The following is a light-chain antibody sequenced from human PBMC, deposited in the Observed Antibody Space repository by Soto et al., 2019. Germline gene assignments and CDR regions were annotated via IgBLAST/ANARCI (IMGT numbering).Light chain of an antibody. CDR1: QTISNY. CDR2: VAS. Sequence: DIQMTQSPSSLSASVGDRVTITCRASQTISNYLNWYQQKPGKAPKILIYVASSLQSGVPSRFSGSGSGTDFTLTIRRLQPEDFATDYCQQTYSSPRTFGQGTKVEIK. CDR3: QQTYSSPRT. J-gene: IGKJ1*01. V-gene: IGKV1-39*01.